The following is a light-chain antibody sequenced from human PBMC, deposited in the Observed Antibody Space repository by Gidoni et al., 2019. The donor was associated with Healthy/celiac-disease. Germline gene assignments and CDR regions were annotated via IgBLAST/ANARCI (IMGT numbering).Light chain of an antibody. CDR3: QAWDSSTVV. CDR2: QAS. V-gene: IGLV3-1*01. Sequence: SYELTQPPSVSVSPGPTASITCSGDKLGDKYACWYQQKPGQSPVLVIYQASKRPSGIPERFSGSNSGNTATLTISGTQAMDEADYYCQAWDSSTVVFGGGTKLPVL. J-gene: IGLJ2*01. CDR1: KLGDKY.